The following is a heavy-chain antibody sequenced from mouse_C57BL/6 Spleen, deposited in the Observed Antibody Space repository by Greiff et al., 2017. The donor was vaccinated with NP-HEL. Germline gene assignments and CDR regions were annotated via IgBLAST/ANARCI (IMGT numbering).Heavy chain of an antibody. V-gene: IGHV1-85*01. Sequence: VQLQESGPELVKPGASVKLSCKASGYTFTSYDINWVKQRPGQGLEWIGWIYPRDGSTKYNEKFKGKATLTVDTSSSTAYMELHSLTSEDSAVYFCARLNYPRYWYFDVWGTGTTVTVSS. D-gene: IGHD2-1*01. CDR3: ARLNYPRYWYFDV. CDR1: GYTFTSYD. J-gene: IGHJ1*03. CDR2: IYPRDGST.